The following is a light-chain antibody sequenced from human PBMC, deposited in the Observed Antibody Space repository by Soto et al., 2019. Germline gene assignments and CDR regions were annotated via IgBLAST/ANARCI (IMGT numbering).Light chain of an antibody. CDR3: QQYYCPPWT. CDR1: QSVLFSSNNKNY. V-gene: IGKV4-1*01. J-gene: IGKJ1*01. Sequence: DIVMTQSPDSLAVSLGERATINCKSSQSVLFSSNNKNYLAWYQQKPGQPPKLLIYWASTRESGVPDRFSGSGSGTDFNLTISSLQAADVAVYFCQQYYCPPWTFGPGTKVDIK. CDR2: WAS.